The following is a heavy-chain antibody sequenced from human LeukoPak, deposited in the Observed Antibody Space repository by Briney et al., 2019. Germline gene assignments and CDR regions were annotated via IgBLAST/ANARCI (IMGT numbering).Heavy chain of an antibody. D-gene: IGHD3-16*01. J-gene: IGHJ4*02. V-gene: IGHV3-11*01. CDR2: ISPTGDIK. CDR1: GFTFGHFY. Sequence: GESLRLSCEASGFTFGHFYMAWIRQAPGRGLEPLSFISPTGDIKKYVDSVKGRFTISRDNAKNSMYLEMNSLSAEDTAFYYCAREHWAAPDHWGQGTLVTVSP. CDR3: AREHWAAPDH.